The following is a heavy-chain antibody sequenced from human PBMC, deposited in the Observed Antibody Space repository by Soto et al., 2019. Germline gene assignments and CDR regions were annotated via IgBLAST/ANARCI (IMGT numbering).Heavy chain of an antibody. J-gene: IGHJ4*02. CDR3: SRVDPGETSPFDH. CDR2: INAGNGNT. D-gene: IGHD3-10*01. CDR1: GYTFTSYA. V-gene: IGHV1-3*01. Sequence: ASVKVSCKASGYTFTSYAIHWVRQAPGQRLEWMGWINAGNGNTKYSQKFQGRVTITRDTSASTAYMELSSLRSEDTAVYYCSRVDPGETSPFDHWGQGTLVTVS.